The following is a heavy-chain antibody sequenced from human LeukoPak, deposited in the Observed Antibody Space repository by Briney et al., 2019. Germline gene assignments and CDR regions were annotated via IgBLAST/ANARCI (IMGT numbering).Heavy chain of an antibody. CDR2: ISSSSSYI. Sequence: GGSLRLSCAASGFTFSSYSMNWVRQAPGKGLEWVSSISSSSSYIYYADSVKGRFTISRDNAKNSLYLQMNSLRAEDTAVYYCARMPGYNSSWYDLNFDYWGQGTLVTVSS. CDR3: ARMPGYNSSWYDLNFDY. D-gene: IGHD6-13*01. J-gene: IGHJ4*02. CDR1: GFTFSSYS. V-gene: IGHV3-21*01.